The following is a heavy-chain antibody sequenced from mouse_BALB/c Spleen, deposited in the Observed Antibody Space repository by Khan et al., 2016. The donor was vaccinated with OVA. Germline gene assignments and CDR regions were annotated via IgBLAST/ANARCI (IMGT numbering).Heavy chain of an antibody. D-gene: IGHD2-10*01. J-gene: IGHJ4*01. Sequence: QVQLKESGPGLVAPSQSLSITCTISGFSLTNYGVHWVRQPQGKGLEWLVVIWSDGSTTYNSALKSRLTISKDNSESQVFLKMNSLQTDDTAMYFCARQPYYHYNIMDYWGQGTSVTVSS. CDR1: GFSLTNYG. CDR2: IWSDGST. V-gene: IGHV2-6-1*01. CDR3: ARQPYYHYNIMDY.